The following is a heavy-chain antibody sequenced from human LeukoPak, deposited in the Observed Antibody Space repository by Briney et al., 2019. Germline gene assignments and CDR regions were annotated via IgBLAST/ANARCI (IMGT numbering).Heavy chain of an antibody. V-gene: IGHV4-59*01. J-gene: IGHJ6*03. CDR1: GGSISSYY. Sequence: SETLSLTCTVSGGSISSYYWSWIRQPPGRGLEWIGYIYYSGYTNYNPSLKSRVTISVDTSKNQFPLKLSSVTAADTAVYYCARTTTVRGTYYMDVWGKGNTVTISS. CDR2: IYYSGYT. CDR3: ARTTTVRGTYYMDV. D-gene: IGHD3-10*01.